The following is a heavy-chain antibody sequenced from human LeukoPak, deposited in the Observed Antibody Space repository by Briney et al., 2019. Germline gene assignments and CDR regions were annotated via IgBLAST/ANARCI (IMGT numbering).Heavy chain of an antibody. V-gene: IGHV3-7*01. CDR1: GFIFRSYW. CDR2: INQDGSEK. Sequence: PGGSLRLSXEVSGFIFRSYWVDWVRQAPGRGLEWVANINQDGSEKYFVDSVKGRFTISRDNAKSSLYLQMNSLRAEDTAVYFCSRALEVWGKGTTVTVST. CDR3: SRALEV. J-gene: IGHJ6*04.